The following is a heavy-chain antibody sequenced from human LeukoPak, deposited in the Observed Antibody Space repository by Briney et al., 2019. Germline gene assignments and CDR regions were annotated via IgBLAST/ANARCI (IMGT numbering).Heavy chain of an antibody. V-gene: IGHV1-2*02. J-gene: IGHJ4*02. CDR1: GDTFTGYY. D-gene: IGHD2-2*01. CDR3: ARQYCSSTTCFYYFDY. CDR2: ISPNSGGT. Sequence: GASVKVSCKASGDTFTGYYMHWVRQAPGQGLEWMGWISPNSGGTNYAQKFQGRVTMTRDTSISTAYMELSRLRSGDTAVYYCARQYCSSTTCFYYFDYWGQGTLVTVSS.